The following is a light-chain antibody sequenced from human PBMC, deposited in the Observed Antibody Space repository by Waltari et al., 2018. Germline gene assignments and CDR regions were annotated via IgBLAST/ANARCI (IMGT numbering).Light chain of an antibody. CDR3: QQYEA. CDR2: DAS. Sequence: DIQMTQSPSSLSASVGDRVTITCQASQDISNCLNWYQQKPGKAPKLLIYDASNLETGVPSRFSGSGSGTDFTFTISSLQPEDIATYYCQQYEAFGPGTKVDIK. CDR1: QDISNC. J-gene: IGKJ3*01. V-gene: IGKV1-33*01.